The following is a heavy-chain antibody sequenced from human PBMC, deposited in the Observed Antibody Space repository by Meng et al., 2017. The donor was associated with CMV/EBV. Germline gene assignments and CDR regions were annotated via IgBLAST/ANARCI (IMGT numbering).Heavy chain of an antibody. V-gene: IGHV1-2*02. CDR3: ARDSAVRYSSSWYPIPD. CDR1: GYTFTGYY. Sequence: ASVKVSCKASGYTFTGYYMHWVRQAPGQGLEWMGWINHNSGGTNYAQKFQGRVTMTKDTSISTAYMELSRLSSDDKAVYYCARDSAVRYSSSWYPIPDWGQGTLVTVSS. J-gene: IGHJ4*02. D-gene: IGHD6-13*01. CDR2: INHNSGGT.